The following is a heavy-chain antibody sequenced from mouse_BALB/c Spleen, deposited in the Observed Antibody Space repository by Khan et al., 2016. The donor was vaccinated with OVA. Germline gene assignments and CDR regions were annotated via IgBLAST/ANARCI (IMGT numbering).Heavy chain of an antibody. V-gene: IGHV1-18*01. CDR2: INPKNGGT. D-gene: IGHD3-3*01. CDR3: ARDAGRY. Sequence: VQLKQSGPELVKPGASVKISCRTSGYTFPEYTVHWVQQSPGKSLDWIGVINPKNGGTAYNQKFKGKATLTVDKSSSTAYMEFRSLTSEDAAIYYCARDAGRYWGQGTSVTVAS. J-gene: IGHJ4*01. CDR1: GYTFPEYT.